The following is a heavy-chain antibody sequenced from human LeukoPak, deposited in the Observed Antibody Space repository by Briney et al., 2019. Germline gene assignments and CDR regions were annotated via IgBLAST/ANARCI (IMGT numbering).Heavy chain of an antibody. CDR3: ARVHTYYYGSGSYYNPLYDGMDV. CDR2: IKQDGSEK. CDR1: GFTFSSYW. Sequence: GGSLRLSCAASGFTFSSYWMSWVRQAPGKGLEWVANIKQDGSEKYYVDSVKGRFTISGDNAKNSLYLQMNSLRAEDTAVYYCARVHTYYYGSGSYYNPLYDGMDVWGQGTTVTVSS. J-gene: IGHJ6*02. V-gene: IGHV3-7*01. D-gene: IGHD3-10*01.